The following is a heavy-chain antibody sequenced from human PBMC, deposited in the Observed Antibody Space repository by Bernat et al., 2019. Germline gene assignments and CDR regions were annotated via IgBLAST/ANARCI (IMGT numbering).Heavy chain of an antibody. V-gene: IGHV4-39*01. J-gene: IGHJ3*02. CDR3: ARQISGVYYDSSGYYMDI. CDR1: GGSISSSSYY. CDR2: IYYSGST. D-gene: IGHD3-22*01. Sequence: QLQLQESGPGLVKPSETLSLTCTVSGGSISSSSYYWGWIRQPPGKGLEWIGSIYYSGSTYYNPSLKSRVTISVDTSKNQFSLKLSSVTAADTDVYYCARQISGVYYDSSGYYMDIWGQGTMVT.